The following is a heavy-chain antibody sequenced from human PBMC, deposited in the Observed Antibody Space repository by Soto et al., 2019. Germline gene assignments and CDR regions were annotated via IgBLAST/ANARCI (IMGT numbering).Heavy chain of an antibody. CDR1: GGSISSSNW. CDR3: ARDTNYDILTHYYYYGMDV. CDR2: IYHSGST. V-gene: IGHV4-4*02. J-gene: IGHJ6*02. Sequence: SETLSLTCAVSGGSISSSNWWSWVRQPPGKGLEWIGEIYHSGSTNYNPSLKSRVTISVDKSKNQFSLKLSSVTAADTAVYYCARDTNYDILTHYYYYGMDVWGQGTTVT. D-gene: IGHD3-9*01.